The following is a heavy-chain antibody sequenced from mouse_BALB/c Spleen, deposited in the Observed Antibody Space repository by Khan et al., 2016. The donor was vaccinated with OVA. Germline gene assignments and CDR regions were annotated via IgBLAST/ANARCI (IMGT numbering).Heavy chain of an antibody. CDR2: MIFNGNT. CDR1: GDSITSGY. CDR3: ARSTYRYAFAY. J-gene: IGHJ3*01. Sequence: EVQLQESGPSLVKPSQTLSLTCSVTGDSITSGYWSWIRKFPGNKLEYMGYMIFNGNTYYNPSLKSRISITRPTSKNQYYLQLNSVTTADTAHYYCARSTYRYAFAYWSQGTLVTVSA. V-gene: IGHV3-8*02. D-gene: IGHD2-14*01.